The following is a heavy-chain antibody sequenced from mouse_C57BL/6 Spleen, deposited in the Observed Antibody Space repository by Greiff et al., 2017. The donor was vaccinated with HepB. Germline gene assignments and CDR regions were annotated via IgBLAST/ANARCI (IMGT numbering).Heavy chain of an antibody. CDR3: ARDGRTYDGYSPWFAY. CDR1: GYSITSGYY. Sequence: DVKLQESGPGLVKPSPSLSLPCSVTGYSITSGYYWNWIRQFPGNKLEWMGYISYDGSNNYNPSLKNRISITRDTSKNQFFLKLNSVTTEDTATYYCARDGRTYDGYSPWFAYWGQGTLVTVSA. D-gene: IGHD2-3*01. V-gene: IGHV3-6*01. CDR2: ISYDGSN. J-gene: IGHJ3*01.